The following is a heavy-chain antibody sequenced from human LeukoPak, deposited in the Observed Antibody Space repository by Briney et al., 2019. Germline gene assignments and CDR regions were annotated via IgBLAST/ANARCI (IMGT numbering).Heavy chain of an antibody. V-gene: IGHV1-69*05. CDR2: IIPIFGTA. CDR3: AREARYFDWLLSYYYHYMDV. J-gene: IGHJ6*03. Sequence: SVKVSCKASGYTFTSYGISWVRQAPGQGLEWMGRIIPIFGTANYAQKFQGRVTITTDESTSTAYMELSSLRSEDTAVYYCAREARYFDWLLSYYYHYMDVWGKGTTVTVSS. CDR1: GYTFTSYG. D-gene: IGHD3-9*01.